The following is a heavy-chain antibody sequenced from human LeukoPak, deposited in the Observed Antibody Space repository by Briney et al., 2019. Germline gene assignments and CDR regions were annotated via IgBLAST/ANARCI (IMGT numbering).Heavy chain of an antibody. CDR2: ISPTGSAL. Sequence: GGSLRLSCAASGFTFRDYYMGWIRQAPGKGLEWVSYISPTGSALYYADSVKGRFAISRDNGQNSLFLQMNGLRAEDTALYYCAKDILAAGLFFDYWGQGTLVTVSS. D-gene: IGHD6-13*01. J-gene: IGHJ4*02. V-gene: IGHV3-11*01. CDR1: GFTFRDYY. CDR3: AKDILAAGLFFDY.